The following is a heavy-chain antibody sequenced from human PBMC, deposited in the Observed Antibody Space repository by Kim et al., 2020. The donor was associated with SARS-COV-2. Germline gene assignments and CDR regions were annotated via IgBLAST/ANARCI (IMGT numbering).Heavy chain of an antibody. V-gene: IGHV4-39*01. Sequence: SETLSLTCTVSGGSISSSSYYWGWIRQPPGKGLEWIGSIYYSGSTYYNPSLKSRVTISVDTSKNQFSLKLSSVTAADTAVYYCARGGITGTPSDYWGQGTLVTVSP. D-gene: IGHD1-7*01. CDR2: IYYSGST. CDR1: GGSISSSSYY. J-gene: IGHJ4*02. CDR3: ARGGITGTPSDY.